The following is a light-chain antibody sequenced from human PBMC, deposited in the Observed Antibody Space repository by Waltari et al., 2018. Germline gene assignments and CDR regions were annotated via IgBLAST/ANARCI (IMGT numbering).Light chain of an antibody. J-gene: IGLJ3*02. CDR2: EVT. V-gene: IGLV2-8*01. CDR1: SSDVDTYNF. Sequence: QSALTQPPSASGSPGQSVTISCTGSSSDVDTYNFASWYQQHPGKAPNLMIYEVTKRPSGVPDRFSGSKSGNTASLSVSGLQAEDEADYYCTSYAGSDKLLFGGGTKLTVL. CDR3: TSYAGSDKLL.